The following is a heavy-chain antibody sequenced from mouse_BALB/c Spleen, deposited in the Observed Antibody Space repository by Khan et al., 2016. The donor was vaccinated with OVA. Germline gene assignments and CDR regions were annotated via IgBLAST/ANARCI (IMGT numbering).Heavy chain of an antibody. CDR2: IYPSDSYT. V-gene: IGHV1-69*02. D-gene: IGHD2-3*01. CDR3: TREGGDGSSFAY. CDR1: GYTFTNYW. J-gene: IGHJ3*01. Sequence: QVQLQQSGIELVRPGASVKLSCKASGYTFTNYWINWVKQRPGQGLEWIGNIYPSDSYTNYNQKFKDKATLTADKSSRTAYKQLSSPTSEDSAVYYCTREGGDGSSFAYWGQGTLVTVSA.